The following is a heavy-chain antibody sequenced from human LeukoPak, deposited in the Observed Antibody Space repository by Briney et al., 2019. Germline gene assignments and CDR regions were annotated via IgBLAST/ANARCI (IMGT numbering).Heavy chain of an antibody. Sequence: PGGSLRLSCAVSGFTFSSYWMTWVRQAPGKGLEWVANIKHDGSEKFYVDSVKGRFTISRDNAKNSLYLQMNSLRAEDTAVYYCARPMIGIPETIDYWGQGTLVTVSS. CDR2: IKHDGSEK. CDR1: GFTFSSYW. V-gene: IGHV3-7*01. J-gene: IGHJ4*02. D-gene: IGHD3-22*01. CDR3: ARPMIGIPETIDY.